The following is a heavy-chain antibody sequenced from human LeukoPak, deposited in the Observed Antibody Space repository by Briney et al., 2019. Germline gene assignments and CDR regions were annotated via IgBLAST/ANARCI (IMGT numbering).Heavy chain of an antibody. D-gene: IGHD4-17*01. CDR2: IYYSGST. J-gene: IGHJ4*02. CDR3: ARVTTVTTSFHFDY. V-gene: IGHV4-30-4*01. CDR1: GGSISSGGYY. Sequence: PSETLSLTCTVSGGSISSGGYYWSWIRQPPGEGLEWIGYIYYSGSTYYHPSLKGRVTISLDTSKNQFSLKLSSVTAADTAVYYCARVTTVTTSFHFDYWGQGTLVTVSS.